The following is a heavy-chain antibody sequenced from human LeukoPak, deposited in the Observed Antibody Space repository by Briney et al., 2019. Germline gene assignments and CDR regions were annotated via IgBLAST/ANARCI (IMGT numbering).Heavy chain of an antibody. CDR2: IYYSGST. D-gene: IGHD5-12*01. CDR1: GGSISSYY. J-gene: IGHJ6*02. CDR3: ARSGLDSRYYFGMDV. Sequence: LETLSLTCTVSGGSISSYYWSWIRQPPGGGLEWIGYIYYSGSTNYNPSLKRRVTISLDTSKSQFSLKLRSVTAADTAVYYCARSGLDSRYYFGMDVWGQGTTVTVSS. V-gene: IGHV4-59*01.